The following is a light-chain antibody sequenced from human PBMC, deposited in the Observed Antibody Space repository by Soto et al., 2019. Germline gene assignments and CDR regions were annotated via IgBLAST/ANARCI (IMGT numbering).Light chain of an antibody. V-gene: IGLV1-44*01. CDR3: AAWDDSLSGYV. Sequence: QSVLTQLPSASGTPGQRVTISCSGSTSNIGSNTVNWYQQLPGTAPKLLIYSNNQRPSGVPDRFSGSKSGTSASLAISGLQSEDEADYYCAAWDDSLSGYVFGTGTKVTV. J-gene: IGLJ1*01. CDR1: TSNIGSNT. CDR2: SNN.